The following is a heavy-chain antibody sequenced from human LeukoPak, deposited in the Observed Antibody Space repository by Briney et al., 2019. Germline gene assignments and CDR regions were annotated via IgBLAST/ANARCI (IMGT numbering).Heavy chain of an antibody. D-gene: IGHD5-12*01. CDR2: INPNTGGT. CDR1: GYSFTGFY. J-gene: IGHJ5*02. CDR3: ARSVLWRHGGYFRFDP. V-gene: IGHV1-2*02. Sequence: GASVKVSCKASGYSFTGFYIHWVREAPGQGLEWMGWINPNTGGTNYALEFQGRVTMTRDTSISTSYLELTRLRDDDTAVYYCARSVLWRHGGYFRFDPWGQGTLVTVSS.